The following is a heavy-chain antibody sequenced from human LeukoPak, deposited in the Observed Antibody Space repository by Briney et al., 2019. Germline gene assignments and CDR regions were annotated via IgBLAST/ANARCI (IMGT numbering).Heavy chain of an antibody. CDR3: ARGRSSSWYDFDY. CDR1: GGSIRNSNYY. CDR2: VFYDGSS. D-gene: IGHD6-13*01. V-gene: IGHV4-39*02. J-gene: IGHJ4*02. Sequence: SETLSLTCTVSGGSIRNSNYYWGWIRQPPGKGLEWIGSVFYDGSSDYSPSLKSRVTISVDTSKNNFSLKINSVTAADTAVYFCARGRSSSWYDFDYWGQGTLVTVSS.